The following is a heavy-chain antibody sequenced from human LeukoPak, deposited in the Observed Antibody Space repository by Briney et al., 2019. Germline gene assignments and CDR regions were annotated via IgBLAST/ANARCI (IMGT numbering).Heavy chain of an antibody. Sequence: QSGGSLRLSCAASGFTVSSHYMTWVRQAPGKGLEWVSIIYSVGSTYYADSVKGRFTISRDNSKNTLSLQMNSLRAEDTAVYYCARDPQADYWGRGTLVTVSS. CDR3: ARDPQADY. J-gene: IGHJ4*02. V-gene: IGHV3-66*01. CDR1: GFTVSSHY. CDR2: IYSVGST.